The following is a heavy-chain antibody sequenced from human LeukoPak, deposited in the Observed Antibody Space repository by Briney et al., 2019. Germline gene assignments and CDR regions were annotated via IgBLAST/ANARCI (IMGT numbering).Heavy chain of an antibody. CDR2: ISGSGGST. D-gene: IGHD3-9*01. Sequence: PGRSLRLSCAASGFTFDDYAMHWVRQAPGKGLEWVSAISGSGGSTYYADSVKGRFTISRDNSKNTLFLQMNSLRSEDTALYYCANGPHYNILTGFYKVRSHLDYWGQGTLVTVSS. V-gene: IGHV3-23*01. CDR1: GFTFDDYA. J-gene: IGHJ4*02. CDR3: ANGPHYNILTGFYKVRSHLDY.